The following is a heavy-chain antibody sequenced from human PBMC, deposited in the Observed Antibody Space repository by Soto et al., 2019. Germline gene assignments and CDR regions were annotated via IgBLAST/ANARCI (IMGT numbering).Heavy chain of an antibody. CDR2: TRGSGGDT. J-gene: IGHJ4*02. CDR1: GFTFSFCA. V-gene: IGHV3-23*01. Sequence: EVQLLESGGGLVQPGGSLRLSCAASGFTFSFCAMNWVRQAPGKGLEWVSSTRGSGGDTYYADSVRGRFTISRDNSKNTLYLQMNSLRVEDTAVYYCVKGHSHSYYYFDYWGQGILVTVSS. D-gene: IGHD1-26*01. CDR3: VKGHSHSYYYFDY.